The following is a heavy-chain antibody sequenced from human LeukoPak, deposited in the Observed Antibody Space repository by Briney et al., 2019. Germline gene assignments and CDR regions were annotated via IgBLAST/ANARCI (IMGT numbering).Heavy chain of an antibody. CDR3: AKSYRSSTSCYAVRYYFDY. D-gene: IGHD2-2*01. Sequence: GGSLRLSCAASGFTFSSYAMSWVRQAPGKGLEWVSAISGSGGSTYYADSVKGRFTISRDSSKNTLYLQMNSLRAEDTAVYYCAKSYRSSTSCYAVRYYFDYWGQGTLVTVSS. V-gene: IGHV3-23*01. J-gene: IGHJ4*02. CDR1: GFTFSSYA. CDR2: ISGSGGST.